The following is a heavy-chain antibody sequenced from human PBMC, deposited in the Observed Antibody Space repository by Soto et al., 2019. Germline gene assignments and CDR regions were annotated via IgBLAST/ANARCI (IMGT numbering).Heavy chain of an antibody. CDR2: IYHSGST. CDR1: VGSISSGGYS. CDR3: ARRRVTKGRGVLEGWFDP. D-gene: IGHD3-10*01. V-gene: IGHV4-30-2*01. J-gene: IGHJ5*02. Sequence: SDTLSLTCAFSVGSISSGGYSCSWIRQPPRKGLEWIGYIYHSGSTYYNPSLKSRVTISVDRSKNQFSLKLSSVTAADTAVYYCARRRVTKGRGVLEGWFDPWCQGTLVAVSS.